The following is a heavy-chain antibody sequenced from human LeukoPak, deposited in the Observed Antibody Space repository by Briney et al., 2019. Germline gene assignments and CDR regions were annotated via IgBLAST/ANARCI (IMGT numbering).Heavy chain of an antibody. J-gene: IGHJ5*02. CDR1: GYTFTSYG. V-gene: IGHV1-18*01. Sequence: ASVKVSCKASGYTFTSYGISWVRQAPGQRLEWMGWISAYNGNTNYAQKLHGRVTMTTDTSTSTAHMELRSLRSDDTAVYYCARDGGPSITMIVVVITSWFDHWGQGTLVTVSS. CDR2: ISAYNGNT. CDR3: ARDGGPSITMIVVVITSWFDH. D-gene: IGHD3-22*01.